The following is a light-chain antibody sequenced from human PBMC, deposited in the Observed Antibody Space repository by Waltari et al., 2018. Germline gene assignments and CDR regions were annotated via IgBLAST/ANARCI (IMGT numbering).Light chain of an antibody. V-gene: IGLV3-1*01. CDR2: QDS. Sequence: SYELTQPPSVSVSPGQTASITCSGDKVGDKYVCWYQQKPGQSPALVIYQDSKRPSGIPERFSGSNSGNTATLTISGTQAMDEADYYCQAWDSSTVVFGGGTKLTVL. J-gene: IGLJ2*01. CDR1: KVGDKY. CDR3: QAWDSSTVV.